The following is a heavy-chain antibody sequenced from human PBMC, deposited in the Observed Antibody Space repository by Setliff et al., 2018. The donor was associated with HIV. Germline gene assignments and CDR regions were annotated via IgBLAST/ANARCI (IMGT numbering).Heavy chain of an antibody. CDR1: GGSISSYY. J-gene: IGHJ3*02. D-gene: IGHD6-19*01. CDR3: AREATYGTAGSAFDI. CDR2: IYTSGST. Sequence: PSETLSLTCSVSGGSISSYYWSWTRQPAGKGLEWIGRIYTSGSTNYNPSLKSRVTMSIDMSKNQFSLRLSSLTAADTAVYYCAREATYGTAGSAFDIWGLGTMVTVSS. V-gene: IGHV4-4*07.